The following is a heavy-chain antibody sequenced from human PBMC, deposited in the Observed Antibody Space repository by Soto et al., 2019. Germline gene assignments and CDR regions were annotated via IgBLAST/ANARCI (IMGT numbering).Heavy chain of an antibody. Sequence: QVQLVQSGAEVKKPGASVKVSCKASGYTFTSYGISWVRQAPGQGLEWMGWISAYNGNTNYAQKLQGRVTMTTDTSTSTAYVELRSLRSDATAVYYCARDPNINYGGKGFFDPWGQGTLVTVSS. V-gene: IGHV1-18*01. D-gene: IGHD4-17*01. CDR3: ARDPNINYGGKGFFDP. CDR2: ISAYNGNT. J-gene: IGHJ5*02. CDR1: GYTFTSYG.